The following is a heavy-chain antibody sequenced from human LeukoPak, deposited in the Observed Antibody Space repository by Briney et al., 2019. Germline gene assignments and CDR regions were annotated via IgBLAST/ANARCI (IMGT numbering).Heavy chain of an antibody. V-gene: IGHV1-2*02. CDR1: GYTFTGYH. D-gene: IGHD3-10*01. Sequence: ASVKVSCKTSGYTFTGYHMHWVRQAPGQGLEWMGWINPNSGGTIYAQKFQGRVTMTRDTSISTAYMELSRLRSDDTAVYYCARGTMVRGVSLSWFDPWGQGTLVTVSS. CDR2: INPNSGGT. CDR3: ARGTMVRGVSLSWFDP. J-gene: IGHJ5*02.